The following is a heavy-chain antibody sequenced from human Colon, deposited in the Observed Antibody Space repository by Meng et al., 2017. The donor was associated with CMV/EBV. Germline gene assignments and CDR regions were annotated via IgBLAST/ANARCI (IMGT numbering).Heavy chain of an antibody. CDR2: IDPTNGGT. V-gene: IGHV1-2*06. J-gene: IGHJ4*02. Sequence: ASGYTFTGYYIPWVRQAPGQGLEWMGRIDPTNGGTNYAQTFQGRVTMTRDTSISTAYMELRRLRSDDTAMYYCARSYYYDRKGYFYYWGQGTLVTVSS. CDR1: GYTFTGYY. D-gene: IGHD3-22*01. CDR3: ARSYYYDRKGYFYY.